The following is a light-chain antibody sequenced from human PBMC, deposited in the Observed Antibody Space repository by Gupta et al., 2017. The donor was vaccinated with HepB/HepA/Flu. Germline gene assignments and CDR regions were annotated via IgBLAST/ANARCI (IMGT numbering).Light chain of an antibody. CDR1: QCVSLRY. V-gene: IGKV3-20*01. J-gene: IGKJ2*01. CDR2: GAS. CDR3: QQYCSLSYS. Sequence: ESGLTPSPRTLSLSPWERATPSCRASQCVSLRYLAWYQQKPGQAPRLLLHGASSRATGVPDRFSGSGSGTDFTLTISRLEPEDFTVYYCQQYCSLSYSFGQGTKLQIK.